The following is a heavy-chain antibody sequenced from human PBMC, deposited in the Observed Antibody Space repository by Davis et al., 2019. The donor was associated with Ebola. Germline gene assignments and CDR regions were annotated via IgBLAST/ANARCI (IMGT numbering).Heavy chain of an antibody. Sequence: GESLKIYCQVHGYTFSDSWINWVRQKPGQGLEWMGRIAPDDSYIDYNPSLQGHVTFSVDKSLSTVYLQWSSLRASDTATYYCARGGVTIFGAVVGYLDHWGQGTLVTVSS. V-gene: IGHV5-10-1*01. J-gene: IGHJ4*02. D-gene: IGHD3-3*01. CDR3: ARGGVTIFGAVVGYLDH. CDR1: GYTFSDSW. CDR2: IAPDDSYI.